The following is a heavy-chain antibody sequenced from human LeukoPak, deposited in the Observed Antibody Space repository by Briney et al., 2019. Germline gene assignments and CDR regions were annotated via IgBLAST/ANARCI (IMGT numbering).Heavy chain of an antibody. J-gene: IGHJ4*02. V-gene: IGHV3-23*01. D-gene: IGHD5-18*01. CDR2: ISGSGGST. Sequence: PGGSLRLSCAASGFTFSSYAMSWVRQAPGKGLEWVSTISGSGGSTYYADSVKGRFTISRDNSKNTLYMQMNRLRAEDTAKYYCAKVAAGGYSYGLDYRGQGTLVTVSS. CDR1: GFTFSSYA. CDR3: AKVAAGGYSYGLDY.